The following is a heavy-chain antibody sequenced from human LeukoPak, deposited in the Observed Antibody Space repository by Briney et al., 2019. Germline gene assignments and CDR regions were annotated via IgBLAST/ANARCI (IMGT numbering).Heavy chain of an antibody. Sequence: SVNVSCKASGYTFTSYDINWVRQATGQGLEWMGGIIPIFGTANYAQKFQGRVTITADESTSTAYMELSSLRSEDTAVYYCAREPDSSGHPGRWGQGTLVTVSS. D-gene: IGHD6-19*01. CDR3: AREPDSSGHPGR. J-gene: IGHJ4*02. V-gene: IGHV1-69*13. CDR2: IIPIFGTA. CDR1: GYTFTSYD.